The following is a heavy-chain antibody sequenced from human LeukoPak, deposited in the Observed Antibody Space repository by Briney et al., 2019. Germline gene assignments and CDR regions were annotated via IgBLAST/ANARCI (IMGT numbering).Heavy chain of an antibody. J-gene: IGHJ4*02. CDR3: ARDKAGEMATIIDY. CDR1: GFTFSSYA. V-gene: IGHV3-23*01. CDR2: ISGSGGST. Sequence: GGSLRLSCAASGFTFSSYAMSWVRQAPGKGLEWVSAISGSGGSTYYADSVKGRFTISRDNSKNSLYLQMNSLRAEDTAVYYCARDKAGEMATIIDYWGQGTLVTVSS. D-gene: IGHD5-24*01.